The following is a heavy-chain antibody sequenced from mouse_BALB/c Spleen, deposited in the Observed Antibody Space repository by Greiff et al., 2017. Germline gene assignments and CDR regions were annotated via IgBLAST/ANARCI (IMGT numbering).Heavy chain of an antibody. V-gene: IGHV5-6-5*01. CDR3: ARGLPAADYFDY. CDR1: GFTFSSYA. CDR2: ISSGGST. J-gene: IGHJ2*01. Sequence: EVKLMESGGGLVKPGGSLKLSCAASGFTFSSYAMSWVRQTPEKRLEWVASISSGGSTYYPDSVKGRFTISRDNARNILYLQMSSLRSEDTAMYYCARGLPAADYFDYWGQGTTLTVSS. D-gene: IGHD2-12*01.